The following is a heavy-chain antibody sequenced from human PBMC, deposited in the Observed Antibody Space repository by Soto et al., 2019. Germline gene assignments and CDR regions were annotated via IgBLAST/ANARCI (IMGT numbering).Heavy chain of an antibody. Sequence: GGSLRLSCAASGFTFSNYGFHWVRQAPGKGLEWVAVIWYDGSKKYYVDSVKGRFTISRDNSKNTLYLEMDSLRAEDTAVYHCARALGSTNYYFDYWGLGTLVTVSS. CDR1: GFTFSNYG. V-gene: IGHV3-33*01. D-gene: IGHD5-12*01. J-gene: IGHJ4*02. CDR3: ARALGSTNYYFDY. CDR2: IWYDGSKK.